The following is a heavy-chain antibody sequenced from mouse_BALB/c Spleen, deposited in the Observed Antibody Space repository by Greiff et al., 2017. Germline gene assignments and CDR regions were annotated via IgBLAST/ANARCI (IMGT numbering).Heavy chain of an antibody. Sequence: SGAELVRSGASVKLSCTASGFNIKDYYMHWVKQRPEQGLEWIGWIDPENGDTEYAPKFPGKATMTADTSSNTAYLQLSSLTSEDTAVYYCTIYYGNYLYAMDYWGQGTSVTVSS. CDR1: GFNIKDYY. CDR2: IDPENGDT. D-gene: IGHD2-1*01. J-gene: IGHJ4*01. V-gene: IGHV14-4*02. CDR3: TIYYGNYLYAMDY.